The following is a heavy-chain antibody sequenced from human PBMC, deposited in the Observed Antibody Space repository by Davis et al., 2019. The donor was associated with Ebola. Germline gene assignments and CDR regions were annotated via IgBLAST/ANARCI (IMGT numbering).Heavy chain of an antibody. CDR2: IYWDDDK. J-gene: IGHJ4*02. D-gene: IGHD6-13*01. CDR1: GFSLSASGVG. CDR3: AHKVAAGVLDY. V-gene: IGHV2-5*02. Sequence: SGPTLVKPTETLTLTCTLSGFSLSASGVGVAWIRQPPGKALEWLAVIYWDDDKRYSPSLKNRLTITKDTSKNQVVLTMTNMDPVDTATYYCAHKVAAGVLDYWGQGTLVTVSS.